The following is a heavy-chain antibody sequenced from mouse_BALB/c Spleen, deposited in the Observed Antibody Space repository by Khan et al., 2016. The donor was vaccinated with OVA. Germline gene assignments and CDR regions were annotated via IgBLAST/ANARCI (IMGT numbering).Heavy chain of an antibody. CDR2: ISTFYGET. Sequence: QVQLQQSGAELVRPGVSVKISCKGSGYTFTDFVMHWVKQSHAKSLEWIGVISTFYGETTHNQKFKGKATMTVDKSSSTAYMELARLTSEDSAIYYCVRGRGESWFAYWGQGTLVTVST. J-gene: IGHJ3*01. CDR1: GYTFTDFV. V-gene: IGHV1S137*01. CDR3: VRGRGESWFAY.